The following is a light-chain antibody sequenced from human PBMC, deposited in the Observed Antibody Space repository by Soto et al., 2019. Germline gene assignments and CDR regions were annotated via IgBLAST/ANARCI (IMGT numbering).Light chain of an antibody. CDR2: EVS. Sequence: QSVLTQPASVSGSPGQSITISCTGTSSDVGGYNYVSWYQQHPGKGPKLMIYEVSNRPSGVSNRFSGSKSGNTAYLTISGLQAEDEADYYCSSYTTSSTPVVFGGGTKVTVL. CDR1: SSDVGGYNY. J-gene: IGLJ2*01. V-gene: IGLV2-14*01. CDR3: SSYTTSSTPVV.